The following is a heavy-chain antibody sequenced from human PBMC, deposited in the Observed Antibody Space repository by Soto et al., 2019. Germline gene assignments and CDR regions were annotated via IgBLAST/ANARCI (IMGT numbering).Heavy chain of an antibody. CDR2: IIPIFGTA. V-gene: IGHV1-69*13. Sequence: SVKVSCKASGGTFSSYAISWVRQAPGQGLEWMGGIIPIFGTANYAQKFQGRVTITADESTSTAYMELSSLRSGDTAVYYCARYTDRRQTIMTTGVFDHWGQGTLVTVSS. D-gene: IGHD4-17*01. CDR3: ARYTDRRQTIMTTGVFDH. CDR1: GGTFSSYA. J-gene: IGHJ4*02.